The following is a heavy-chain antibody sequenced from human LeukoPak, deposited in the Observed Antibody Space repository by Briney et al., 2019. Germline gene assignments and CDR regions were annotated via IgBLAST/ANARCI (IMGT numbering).Heavy chain of an antibody. V-gene: IGHV3-7*04. CDR3: ARAGYSMDTEYFQH. Sequence: GGSLRLSCAASGFTFSNYWMSWVRQAPGKGLEWVANIKQDGSEKYYVDSVKGRFTISRDNAKSSLYLQMNSLRAEDTAVYYCARAGYSMDTEYFQHWGQGTLVTVSS. D-gene: IGHD5-18*01. CDR1: GFTFSNYW. CDR2: IKQDGSEK. J-gene: IGHJ1*01.